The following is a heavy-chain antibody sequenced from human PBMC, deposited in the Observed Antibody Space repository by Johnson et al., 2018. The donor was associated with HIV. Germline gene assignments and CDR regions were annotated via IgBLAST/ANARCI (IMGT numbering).Heavy chain of an antibody. J-gene: IGHJ3*02. Sequence: VQLMESGGGLVQPGGSLRLSCAASGFTYSNYAMSWVRQAPGKGLEWVSEISGSGGNTDYADSVKGRFTISRDTSNNTVHLQMNSLRAEDTAVYYCAKTRLRFLEWYDAFDIWGQGTTVTVSS. CDR2: ISGSGGNT. V-gene: IGHV3-23*01. D-gene: IGHD3-3*01. CDR1: GFTYSNYA. CDR3: AKTRLRFLEWYDAFDI.